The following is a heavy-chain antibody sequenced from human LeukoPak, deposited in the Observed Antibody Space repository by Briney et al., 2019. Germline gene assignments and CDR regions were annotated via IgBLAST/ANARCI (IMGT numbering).Heavy chain of an antibody. V-gene: IGHV1-46*01. Sequence: ASVKVSCKASGYTFTSYFMHWVRQAPGQGLEWMVVVNPSSGSTTYSQKFQGRVTMTRDTSTSTVYMDLSSLRSEDTAVYYCARAVGPRGGNWFDPWGQGTLVTVSS. CDR2: VNPSSGST. CDR1: GYTFTSYF. CDR3: ARAVGPRGGNWFDP. J-gene: IGHJ5*02. D-gene: IGHD1-26*01.